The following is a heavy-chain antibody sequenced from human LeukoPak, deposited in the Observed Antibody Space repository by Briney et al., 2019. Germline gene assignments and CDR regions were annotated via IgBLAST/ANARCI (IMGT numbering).Heavy chain of an antibody. Sequence: PGGSLRLSCAASGFTFSSYEMNWVRQAPGKGLEWVSYISSSGSTIYYADSVKGRFTISRDNAKNSLYLQMNSLRAEDTALYYCARGKQWLVRNPDDAFDIWGQGTMVTVSS. V-gene: IGHV3-48*03. CDR3: ARGKQWLVRNPDDAFDI. D-gene: IGHD6-19*01. J-gene: IGHJ3*02. CDR2: ISSSGSTI. CDR1: GFTFSSYE.